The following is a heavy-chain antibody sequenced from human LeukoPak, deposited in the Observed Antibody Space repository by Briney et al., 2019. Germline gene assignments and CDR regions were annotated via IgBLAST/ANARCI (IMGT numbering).Heavy chain of an antibody. Sequence: SETLSLTCTVSGGSISSDGYYWSWIRQPPGKGPEWIGHIQHSGGTHYNSSLKSRVTISADRSKNQFSLKLSSVTAADTAVYYCARVPGWYYYYMDVWGKGTTVTVSS. J-gene: IGHJ6*03. CDR3: ARVPGWYYYYMDV. CDR2: IQHSGGT. V-gene: IGHV4-30-2*01. CDR1: GGSISSDGYY.